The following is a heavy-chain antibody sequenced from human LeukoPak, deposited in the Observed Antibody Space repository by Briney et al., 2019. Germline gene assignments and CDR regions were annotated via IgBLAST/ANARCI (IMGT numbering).Heavy chain of an antibody. D-gene: IGHD2-2*01. CDR3: ARGMGYCSSTSCRRKPRFDP. Sequence: SETLSLTCAVYGGYFSGYYWSWIRQPPGKGLEWVGEINHSGSTNYNPSLKSQVTISVDTSKNQFSLKLSSVTAADTAVYYCARGMGYCSSTSCRRKPRFDPWGQGTLVTVSS. V-gene: IGHV4-34*01. J-gene: IGHJ5*02. CDR2: INHSGST. CDR1: GGYFSGYY.